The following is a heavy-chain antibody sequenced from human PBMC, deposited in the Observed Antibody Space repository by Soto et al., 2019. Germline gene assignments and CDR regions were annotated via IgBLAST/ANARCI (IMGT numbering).Heavy chain of an antibody. Sequence: GGSLRLSCAASGFTFSSYGMHWVRQAPGKGLEWVAVIWYDGSNKYYADSLKGRFTISRDNSKKTLYLQVNSLRAEDTAVYFCARDDYDSSGYYYVDSWGQGALVTVSS. CDR1: GFTFSSYG. V-gene: IGHV3-33*01. CDR2: IWYDGSNK. D-gene: IGHD3-22*01. J-gene: IGHJ4*02. CDR3: ARDDYDSSGYYYVDS.